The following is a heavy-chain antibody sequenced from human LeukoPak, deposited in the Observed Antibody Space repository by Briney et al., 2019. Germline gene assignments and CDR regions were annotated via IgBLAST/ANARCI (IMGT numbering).Heavy chain of an antibody. D-gene: IGHD5-18*01. V-gene: IGHV3-7*03. Sequence: GSLRLSCAAPGFNFSNYWMSWVRQTPGKGLEWVANINRDGSEKYYVDSVEGQFTISRDNAKNSLFLQMNSLRVEDTAVYYCARRRGYSYGRNNYYFDYWGQGTLVTVSS. CDR3: ARRRGYSYGRNNYYFDY. J-gene: IGHJ4*02. CDR1: GFNFSNYW. CDR2: INRDGSEK.